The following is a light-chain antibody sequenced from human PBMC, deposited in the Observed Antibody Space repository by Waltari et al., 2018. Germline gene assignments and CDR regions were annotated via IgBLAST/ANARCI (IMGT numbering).Light chain of an antibody. CDR3: SSYTSSITLL. J-gene: IGLJ2*01. CDR2: EVS. Sequence: QSALPQPPSVSGSPGQSVTIPCTGTNSDIGRYNTVYWYKHPQGTAPTLMVYEVSNRPSGVPDRFSGSKSGNTASLTISGLQAEDEADYYCSSYTSSITLLFGGGTKLTVL. V-gene: IGLV2-18*02. CDR1: NSDIGRYNT.